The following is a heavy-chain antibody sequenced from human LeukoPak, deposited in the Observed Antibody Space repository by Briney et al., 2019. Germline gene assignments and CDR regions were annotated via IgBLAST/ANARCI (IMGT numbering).Heavy chain of an antibody. J-gene: IGHJ4*02. V-gene: IGHV3-11*01. D-gene: IGHD4-17*01. CDR3: ARDPDYGDPY. CDR2: ITSSGTTT. CDR1: GFTLTDHY. Sequence: GGSLRLSCTVSGFTLTDHYMSWYRQSPERGLEWISLITSSGTTTDYADSVKGRFTISRDNRKNSVYLQMSSLRADHTAVYYCARDPDYGDPYWGQGTLVTVSS.